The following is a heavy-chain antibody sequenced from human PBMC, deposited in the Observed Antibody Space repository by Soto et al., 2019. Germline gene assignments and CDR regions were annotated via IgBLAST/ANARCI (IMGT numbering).Heavy chain of an antibody. CDR2: TYYRSKWYN. D-gene: IGHD2-21*01. V-gene: IGHV6-1*01. CDR1: GDSVSGNSAA. J-gene: IGHJ6*02. Sequence: SQTLSLTCAISGDSVSGNSAAWNWIRQSPSRGLEWLGRTYYRSKWYNDYAVSVKSRITINPDTSKNQFSLQLNSVTPEDTAVYYCARGVYGGERGGYYYGMDVWGQGTTVTVSS. CDR3: ARGVYGGERGGYYYGMDV.